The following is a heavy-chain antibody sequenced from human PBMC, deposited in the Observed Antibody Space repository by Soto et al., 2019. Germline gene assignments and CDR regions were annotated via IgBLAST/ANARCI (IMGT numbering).Heavy chain of an antibody. CDR2: IRSKANSYAT. Sequence: EVQLVESGGGLVQPGGSLKLSCAASGFTFSGSAMHWVRQASGKGLEWVGRIRSKANSYATAYAASVKGRFTISRDDSKXXAYLQMNSLKTEDTAVYYCTRLGAFGVATTSSRDYWGQGTLVTVSS. D-gene: IGHD5-12*01. CDR3: TRLGAFGVATTSSRDY. J-gene: IGHJ4*02. CDR1: GFTFSGSA. V-gene: IGHV3-73*02.